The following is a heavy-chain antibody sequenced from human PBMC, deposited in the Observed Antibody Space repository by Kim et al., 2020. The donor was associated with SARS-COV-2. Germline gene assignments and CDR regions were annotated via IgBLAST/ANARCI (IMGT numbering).Heavy chain of an antibody. V-gene: IGHV1-69*13. J-gene: IGHJ5*02. Sequence: SVKVSCKASGGTFSSYAISWVRQAPGQGLEWMGGIIPIFGTANYAQKFQGRVTITADESTSTAYMELSSLRSEDTAVYYCARDRLGYVLGWFDPWGQGTLVTVSS. CDR3: ARDRLGYVLGWFDP. D-gene: IGHD3-16*01. CDR2: IIPIFGTA. CDR1: GGTFSSYA.